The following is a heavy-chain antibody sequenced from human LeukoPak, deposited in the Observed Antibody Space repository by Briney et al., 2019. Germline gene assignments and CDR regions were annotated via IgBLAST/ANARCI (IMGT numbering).Heavy chain of an antibody. J-gene: IGHJ4*02. CDR2: INHSGST. CDR3: ARLWFGEIDY. V-gene: IGHV4-34*01. D-gene: IGHD3-10*01. Sequence: PSETLSLTCAVYGGSFSGYYWSWIRQPPGKGLEWIREINHSGSTNYNPSLKSRVTISVDTSKNQFSLKLSSVTAADTAVYYCARLWFGEIDYWGQGTLVTVSS. CDR1: GGSFSGYY.